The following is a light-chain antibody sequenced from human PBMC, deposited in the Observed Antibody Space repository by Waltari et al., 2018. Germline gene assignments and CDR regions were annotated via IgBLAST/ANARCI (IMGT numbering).Light chain of an antibody. CDR1: SSDIGYYNY. V-gene: IGLV2-14*03. CDR2: DVS. J-gene: IGLJ3*02. Sequence: QSALTQPASVSGSPGQSITISCTGTSSDIGYYNYVSWYQHHPGTAPTLMIYDVSNRPSGFSNRFSGSKSGDTASLTISGLQAEDEAEYYCSSFTTRNTWVFGGGTKLTVL. CDR3: SSFTTRNTWV.